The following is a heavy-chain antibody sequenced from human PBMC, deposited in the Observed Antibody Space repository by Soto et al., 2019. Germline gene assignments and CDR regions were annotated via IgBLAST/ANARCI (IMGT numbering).Heavy chain of an antibody. CDR2: IIPIFGTA. Sequence: SVKDSCKASGGTFSSYAISWVRQAPVQGLEWMGGIIPIFGTANYAQKFQGRVTITADESTSTAYMELSSLRSEDTAVYYCARWASATVVTAALDYWGQGTLVTVSS. V-gene: IGHV1-69*01. CDR3: ARWASATVVTAALDY. D-gene: IGHD4-17*01. J-gene: IGHJ4*02. CDR1: GGTFSSYA.